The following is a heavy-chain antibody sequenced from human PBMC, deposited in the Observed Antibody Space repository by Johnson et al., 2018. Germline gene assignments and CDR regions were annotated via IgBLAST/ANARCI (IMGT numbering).Heavy chain of an antibody. D-gene: IGHD1-26*01. CDR1: GFPFSQNA. Sequence: VQLVQSGGGLVQPGGSLRLSCAASGFPFSQNAMHWVRQAPGKGLEYVATISSNGRRTFYADSVKDRFTISRDNSKDSLSLQMGSLRPEDMAVYYWVRGGMGGFTWGQGILVTVPS. CDR3: VRGGMGGFT. V-gene: IGHV3-64*07. CDR2: ISSNGRRT. J-gene: IGHJ4*02.